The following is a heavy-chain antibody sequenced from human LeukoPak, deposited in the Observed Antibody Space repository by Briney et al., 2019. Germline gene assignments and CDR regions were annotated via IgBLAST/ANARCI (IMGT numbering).Heavy chain of an antibody. J-gene: IGHJ4*02. CDR3: ATYYGGDTAFDC. V-gene: IGHV1-24*01. CDR2: LDPGHGEK. Sequence: GASVKVSCRVSGYRLADVYIHWVRQAPGPGLEWMGGLDPGHGEKLYAQKFQGRVSMTEDTSTDTAFMELSSLRSEDTAIYYCATYYGGDTAFDCWGQGTLVTGSS. CDR1: GYRLADVY. D-gene: IGHD3-22*01.